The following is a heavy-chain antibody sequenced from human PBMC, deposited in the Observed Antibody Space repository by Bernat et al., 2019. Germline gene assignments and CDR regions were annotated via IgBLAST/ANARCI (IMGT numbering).Heavy chain of an antibody. CDR2: IYYSGST. D-gene: IGHD3-10*01. J-gene: IGHJ4*02. CDR3: ARAFPTMDYFDY. Sequence: QLQLQEPGQGLVKPSETRSLTCTVPGGSISSSGYYWGWIRKPPGKGLGWIGGIYYSGSTSYNPSLKSRVTISVDTSKNQFSLKLSSVTAADTAVYYCARAFPTMDYFDYWGQGTLVTVSS. V-gene: IGHV4-39*01. CDR1: GGSISSSGYY.